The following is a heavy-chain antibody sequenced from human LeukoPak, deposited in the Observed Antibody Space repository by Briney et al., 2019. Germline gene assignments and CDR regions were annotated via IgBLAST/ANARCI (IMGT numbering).Heavy chain of an antibody. D-gene: IGHD3-10*01. V-gene: IGHV5-51*01. CDR1: GYSFTSYW. J-gene: IGHJ5*02. CDR3: ARLGPYGSGSFWFDP. Sequence: GESLQISCKGSGYSFTSYWIGWVRQMPGKGLEWMGIIYPGDSDTRYSPSFQGQVTISADKSISTAYLQWSSLKASDTAMYYCARLGPYGSGSFWFDPWGQGTLVTVSS. CDR2: IYPGDSDT.